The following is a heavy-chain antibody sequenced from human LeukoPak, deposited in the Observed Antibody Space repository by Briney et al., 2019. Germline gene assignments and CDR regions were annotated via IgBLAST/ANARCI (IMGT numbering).Heavy chain of an antibody. Sequence: SETLSLTCTVSGGSISNYYWNWIRQPPGKGLEWIGYIYYTGNTNYNPSLKSRVTMSVDTSRNQFSLKLSSVTAADTAVYYCARDFRTGYDVPRFDPWGQGTLVTVSS. CDR3: ARDFRTGYDVPRFDP. J-gene: IGHJ5*02. CDR2: IYYTGNT. D-gene: IGHD3/OR15-3a*01. V-gene: IGHV4-59*01. CDR1: GGSISNYY.